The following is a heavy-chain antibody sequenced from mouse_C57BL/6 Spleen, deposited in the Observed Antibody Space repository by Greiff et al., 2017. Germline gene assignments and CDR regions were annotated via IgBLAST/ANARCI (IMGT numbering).Heavy chain of an antibody. CDR2: INPGSGGT. CDR3: ARGNGPFAY. J-gene: IGHJ3*01. Sequence: VQVVESGAELVRPGTSVKVSCKASGYAFTNYLIEWVKQRPGQGLEWIGVINPGSGGTNYNEKFKGKATLTADKSSSTAYMQLSSLTSEDSAVYFCARGNGPFAYWGQGTLVTVSA. CDR1: GYAFTNYL. V-gene: IGHV1-54*01. D-gene: IGHD1-1*02.